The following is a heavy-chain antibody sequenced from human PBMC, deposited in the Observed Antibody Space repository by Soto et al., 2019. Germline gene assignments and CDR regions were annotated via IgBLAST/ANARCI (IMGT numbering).Heavy chain of an antibody. J-gene: IGHJ5*01. CDR2: IYKSTTT. CDR3: ARGRYCLTGRCFPNWFDS. D-gene: IGHD2-15*01. V-gene: IGHV4-30-4*01. Sequence: SETLSLSCSVSGDSISTVDYFWAWIRQPPGQALEYIGYIYKSTTTYYNPSFESRVAISLDTSKSQFSLNVTSVTAADTAVYFCARGRYCLTGRCFPNWFDSWGQGTLVTVSS. CDR1: GDSISTVDYF.